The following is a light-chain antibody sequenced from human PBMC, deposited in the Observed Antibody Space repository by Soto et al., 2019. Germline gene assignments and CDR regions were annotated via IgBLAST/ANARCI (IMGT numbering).Light chain of an antibody. CDR3: QQYDSYPRT. Sequence: DIQMTQSPSSLSASVGDRVTITCRASQGISKYIGWVQQKPGKAPKSLIYATSRLQSGVPTRFSGSGSRTDFTLTISSLQPEDFATYYCQQYDSYPRTFGQGTKLE. V-gene: IGKV1-16*01. J-gene: IGKJ2*01. CDR1: QGISKY. CDR2: ATS.